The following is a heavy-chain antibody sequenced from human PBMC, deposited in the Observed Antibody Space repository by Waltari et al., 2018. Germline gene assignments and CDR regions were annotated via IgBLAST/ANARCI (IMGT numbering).Heavy chain of an antibody. D-gene: IGHD4-17*01. CDR3: ARRRDGDYNY. J-gene: IGHJ4*02. V-gene: IGHV4-39*07. CDR2: IYYSGST. CDR1: GGPLSSSSYY. Sequence: QLQLQESGPGLVKPSETLSLPCTVSGGPLSSSSYYWGWIRQPPGKGLEWIGSIYYSGSTYYNPSLKSRVTISVDTSKNQFSLKLSSVTAADTAVYYCARRRDGDYNYWGQGTLVTVSS.